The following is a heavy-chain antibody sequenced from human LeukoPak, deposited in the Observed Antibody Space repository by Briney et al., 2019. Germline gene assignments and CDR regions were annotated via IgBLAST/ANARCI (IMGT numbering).Heavy chain of an antibody. D-gene: IGHD4-23*01. Sequence: GGSLRLSCAASGFTVSSNYMSWVRQAPGKGLEWVSVIYSGGYTYYADSVKGRFTISRDTSKNTVYLQMNSLRTDDTAVYYCATFSYAGNAGGSVGYWGQGTLVTVSS. V-gene: IGHV3-53*01. CDR2: IYSGGYT. CDR3: ATFSYAGNAGGSVGY. J-gene: IGHJ4*02. CDR1: GFTVSSNY.